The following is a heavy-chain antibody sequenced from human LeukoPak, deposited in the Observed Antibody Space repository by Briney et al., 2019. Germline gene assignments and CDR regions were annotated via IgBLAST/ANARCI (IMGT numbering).Heavy chain of an antibody. V-gene: IGHV1-69*05. D-gene: IGHD6-6*01. Sequence: GASVKVSCKASGVTFSSYAISWVRQAPGQGLEWMGGIIPIFGTANYAQKFQGRVTITTDESTSTAYMELSSLRSEDTAVYYCARGIAARPSWFDPWGQGTLVTVSS. CDR3: ARGIAARPSWFDP. J-gene: IGHJ5*02. CDR2: IIPIFGTA. CDR1: GVTFSSYA.